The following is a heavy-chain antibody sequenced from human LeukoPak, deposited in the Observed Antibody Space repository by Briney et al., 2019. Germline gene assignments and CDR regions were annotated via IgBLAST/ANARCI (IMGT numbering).Heavy chain of an antibody. CDR3: ARGKIGYYYGDYDGY. Sequence: GGSLRLSCAASGVTFSSYGMHWVRQAPGKGLEWVAVIKNDGSKKYYADSVKGRFTISRDNSKNTLYLQMNSLRDEDTAVYYCARGKIGYYYGDYDGYWGQGTLVTVS. D-gene: IGHD4-17*01. J-gene: IGHJ4*02. CDR1: GVTFSSYG. V-gene: IGHV3-30*03. CDR2: IKNDGSKK.